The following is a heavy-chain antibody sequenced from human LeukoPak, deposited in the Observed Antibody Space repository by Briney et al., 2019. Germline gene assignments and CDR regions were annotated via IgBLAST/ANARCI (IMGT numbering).Heavy chain of an antibody. J-gene: IGHJ4*02. D-gene: IGHD3-9*01. CDR3: ARHPHFEELSVAHLFYLDY. V-gene: IGHV4-38-2*01. CDR1: GYRIRRGYY. CDR2: IYNNGKT. Sequence: PSETLSLTCDVSGYRIRRGYYWGWIRQPPEKGVEGIGSIYNNGKTYYNPSLKSRVTISVDTSKNQFSLTLSSVTAADTAVYYCARHPHFEELSVAHLFYLDYWGQGTLVTVST.